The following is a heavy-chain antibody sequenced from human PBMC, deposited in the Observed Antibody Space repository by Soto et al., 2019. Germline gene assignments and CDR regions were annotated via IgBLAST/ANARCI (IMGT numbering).Heavy chain of an antibody. CDR3: ARHGPDRRYYDFWSGYYLGAYWFDP. CDR2: IYYSGST. Sequence: QLQLQESGPGLVKPSETLSLTCTVSGGSISSSSYYWGWIRQPPGKGLEWIGSIYYSGSTYYNPSLKSRVTISVDTSKNQFSLKLSSVTAADTAVYYCARHGPDRRYYDFWSGYYLGAYWFDPWGQGTLVTVSS. J-gene: IGHJ5*02. V-gene: IGHV4-39*01. CDR1: GGSISSSSYY. D-gene: IGHD3-3*01.